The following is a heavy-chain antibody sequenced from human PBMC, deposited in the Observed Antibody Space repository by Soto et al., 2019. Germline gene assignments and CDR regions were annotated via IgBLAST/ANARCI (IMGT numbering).Heavy chain of an antibody. V-gene: IGHV1-69*02. J-gene: IGHJ4*02. CDR1: GGTFSSYT. CDR2: IIPILGIA. D-gene: IGHD3-10*01. CDR3: ARVGAFREFSY. Sequence: QVQLVQSGAEVKKPGSSVKVSCKASGGTFSSYTISWVRQAPGQGLEWMGRIIPILGIANYAQKFQGRVTMTADKSPSTAYMELSSLRSEDTAVYYCARVGAFREFSYWGQGTLVTVSS.